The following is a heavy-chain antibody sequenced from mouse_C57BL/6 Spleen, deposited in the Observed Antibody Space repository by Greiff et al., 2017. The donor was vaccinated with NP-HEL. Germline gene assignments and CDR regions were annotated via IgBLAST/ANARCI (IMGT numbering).Heavy chain of an antibody. CDR1: GFTFSSYA. Sequence: EVMLVESGEGLVKPGGSLKLSCAASGFTFSSYAMSWVRQTPEKRLEWVAYISSGGDYIYYADTVKGRFTISRDNARNTLYLQMSRLKSEVTAMYYCTREASNSFDYWGQGTTLTVSS. V-gene: IGHV5-9-1*02. J-gene: IGHJ2*01. CDR2: ISSGGDYI. CDR3: TREASNSFDY. D-gene: IGHD2-12*01.